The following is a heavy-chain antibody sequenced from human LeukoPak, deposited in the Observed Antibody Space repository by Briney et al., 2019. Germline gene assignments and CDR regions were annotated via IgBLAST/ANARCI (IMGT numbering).Heavy chain of an antibody. CDR3: AREGYSSGSAPAFNL. V-gene: IGHV3-30*04. J-gene: IGHJ3*01. D-gene: IGHD6-25*01. CDR2: ITPDGKTQ. CDR1: GLSLSSCI. Sequence: GTSLRLSCAASGLSLSSCIIHWVRQAPGRGLEWVSVITPDGKTQHYVDSVKGRYTISGDNSKNTVYLQMNSLRSDDTATYYCAREGYSSGSAPAFNLWGQGTMVTVSS.